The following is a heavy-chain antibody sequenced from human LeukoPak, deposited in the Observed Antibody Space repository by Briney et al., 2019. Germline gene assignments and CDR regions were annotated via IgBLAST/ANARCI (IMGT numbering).Heavy chain of an antibody. V-gene: IGHV7-4-1*02. CDR3: ARRGYSYGYYWFDP. CDR1: GYTFTTYA. D-gene: IGHD5-18*01. J-gene: IGHJ5*02. CDR2: INTNTGNP. Sequence: ASVKVSCKASGYTFTTYAMNWVRQAPGQGLEWMGWINTNTGNPTYAQGFTGRFVFSLDTSVSTAYLQISSLKAEDTAVYYCARRGYSYGYYWFDPWGQGTLVTVSS.